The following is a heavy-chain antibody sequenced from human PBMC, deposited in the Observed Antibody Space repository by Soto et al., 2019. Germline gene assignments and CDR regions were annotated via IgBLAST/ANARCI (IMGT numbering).Heavy chain of an antibody. CDR3: VRAVGAPKNWFDP. D-gene: IGHD1-26*01. V-gene: IGHV1-2*04. CDR1: GYTFTGYY. Sequence: ASVKVSCKASGYTFTGYYMHWVRQAPGQGLEWMGWINPNSGGTNYAQKFQGWVTMTRDTSISTAYMELSRLRSDDTAVYYCVRAVGAPKNWFDPWGQGTLVTVSS. CDR2: INPNSGGT. J-gene: IGHJ5*02.